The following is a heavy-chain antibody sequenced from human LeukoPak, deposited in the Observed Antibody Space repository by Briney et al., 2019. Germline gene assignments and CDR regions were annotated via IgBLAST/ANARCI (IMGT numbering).Heavy chain of an antibody. D-gene: IGHD3-10*01. V-gene: IGHV4-34*01. CDR3: ARGSPYYYGSGNWFDT. J-gene: IGHJ5*02. CDR1: GGSFSGYY. Sequence: PSETLSLTCAVYGGSFSGYYWSWIRQPPGKGLEWIGEINHSGSTNYNPSLKSRVTISVDTSKNQFSLKLSSVTAADTAVYYCARGSPYYYGSGNWFDTWGQGTLVTVSS. CDR2: INHSGST.